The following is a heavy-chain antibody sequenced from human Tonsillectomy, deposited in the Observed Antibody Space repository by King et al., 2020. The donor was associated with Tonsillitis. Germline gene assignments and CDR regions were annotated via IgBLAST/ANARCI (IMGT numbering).Heavy chain of an antibody. Sequence: VQLVESGGGIVQPGGSLRLSCADSGFTLSTYWVHWVRQAPGKGLVWVARINPEATTINYADSVKGRFTISRDNAKNTVFLQMSSLRVEDTAVYYCAREMTGKKDYWGQGTLVTVSS. D-gene: IGHD1-1*01. V-gene: IGHV3-74*01. CDR1: GFTLSTYW. CDR2: INPEATTI. J-gene: IGHJ4*02. CDR3: AREMTGKKDY.